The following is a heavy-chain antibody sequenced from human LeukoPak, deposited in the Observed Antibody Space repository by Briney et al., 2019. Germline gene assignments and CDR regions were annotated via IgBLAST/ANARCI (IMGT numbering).Heavy chain of an antibody. CDR1: GFTLNKYP. V-gene: IGHV3-30-3*01. D-gene: IGHD5-18*01. CDR3: ARAYTAFDY. CDR2: ISYDGNNK. Sequence: PGRSLRLSCAASGFTLNKYPRHWVRQAPGKGLEWVAVISYDGNNKYYADSVKGRFTISRDNSKNSVDLQMNSLRDEDTAVYYCARAYTAFDYWGQGTLVTVSS. J-gene: IGHJ4*02.